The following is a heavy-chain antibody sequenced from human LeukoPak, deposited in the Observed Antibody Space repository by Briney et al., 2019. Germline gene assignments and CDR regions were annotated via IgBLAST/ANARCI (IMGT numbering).Heavy chain of an antibody. CDR1: GLSFSDFA. CDR3: TKDPNGNHLGAFDP. J-gene: IGHJ5*02. Sequence: PGGSLRLSCAVSGLSFSDFAMTWVRQAPGKGLEWVSSMTGNGGTVVYTDSVKGRFTMSRDNSKNTVYLQMNSLRAEATALYYCTKDPNGNHLGAFDPWGLGTLVTVSS. D-gene: IGHD2/OR15-2a*01. V-gene: IGHV3-23*01. CDR2: MTGNGGTV.